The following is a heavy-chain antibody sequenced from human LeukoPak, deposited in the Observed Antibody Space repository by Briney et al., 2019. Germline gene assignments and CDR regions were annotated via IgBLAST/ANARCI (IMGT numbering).Heavy chain of an antibody. CDR3: ASTKVVVAATGNYYYYGMDV. D-gene: IGHD2-15*01. Sequence: ASVKVSCKASGYTFTSYGIIWGRQAPGRGVEGMVWISAYNGNTNYAQKLQGRVTMTTDTSTSTAYMELRSLRSEDTAVYYCASTKVVVAATGNYYYYGMDVWGQGTTVTVSS. J-gene: IGHJ6*02. V-gene: IGHV1-18*01. CDR1: GYTFTSYG. CDR2: ISAYNGNT.